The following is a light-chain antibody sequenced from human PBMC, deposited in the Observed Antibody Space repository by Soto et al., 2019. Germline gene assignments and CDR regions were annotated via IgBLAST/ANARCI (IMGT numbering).Light chain of an antibody. CDR3: QQRSNWPSIT. V-gene: IGKV3-11*01. CDR2: DAS. Sequence: PREIATLSCKVSQSVSSYLAWYQQKPGQAPRLLIYDASNRATGIPARFSGSGSGTDFTLTISSLEPEDFAVYYCQQRSNWPSITFGQGTRLEIK. CDR1: QSVSSY. J-gene: IGKJ5*01.